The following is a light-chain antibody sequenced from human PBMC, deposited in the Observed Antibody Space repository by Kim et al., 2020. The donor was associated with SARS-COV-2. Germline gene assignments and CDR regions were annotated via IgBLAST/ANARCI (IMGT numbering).Light chain of an antibody. J-gene: IGKJ4*01. CDR2: AAS. V-gene: IGKV1-39*01. Sequence: ASVGDRITITCRTSQSINNDLNWYQEKPGKAPQLLIYAASTLQSGVPSRFSGSGSGTDFTLTISNLQPEDFATYFCQQGLETPLTFGGGTKVDIK. CDR3: QQGLETPLT. CDR1: QSINND.